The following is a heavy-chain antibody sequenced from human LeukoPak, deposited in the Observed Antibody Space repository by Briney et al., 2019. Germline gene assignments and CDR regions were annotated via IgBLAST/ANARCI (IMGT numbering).Heavy chain of an antibody. J-gene: IGHJ6*03. CDR2: ISGSGGSA. V-gene: IGHV3-23*01. CDR1: GFTFSSYA. CDR3: AKSRYYYYYYMDV. Sequence: GGSLRLSCAASGFTFSSYAMSWVRQAPGKGLEWVSAISGSGGSAYYADSVKGRFTISRDNSKNTLYLQMNSLRAEDTAVYYCAKSRYYYYYYMDVWGKGTTVTVSS.